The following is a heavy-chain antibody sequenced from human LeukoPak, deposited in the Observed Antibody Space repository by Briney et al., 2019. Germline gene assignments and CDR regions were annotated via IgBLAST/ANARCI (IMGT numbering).Heavy chain of an antibody. CDR2: IIPIFGTA. Sequence: SVKVSCKASGGTFSSYAISWVRQAPGQGLEWMGGIIPIFGTANYAQKFQGRVTITADESTSTAYMELSSLRSEDTAVYYYARPGPNYYDGEDAFDIWGQGTMVTVSS. J-gene: IGHJ3*02. V-gene: IGHV1-69*01. CDR3: ARPGPNYYDGEDAFDI. D-gene: IGHD3-22*01. CDR1: GGTFSSYA.